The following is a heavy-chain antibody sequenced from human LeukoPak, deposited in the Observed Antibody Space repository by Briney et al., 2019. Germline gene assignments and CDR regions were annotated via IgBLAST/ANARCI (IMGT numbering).Heavy chain of an antibody. Sequence: GGSLRLSCAASGFTFSSYAMSWVRQVPGKGLEWVSAISGSGGSTYYADSVKGRFTISRDNSKNTLYLQMNSLRAEDTAVYYCAKDLDGDYGAGWGQGTLVTVSS. CDR2: ISGSGGST. J-gene: IGHJ4*02. V-gene: IGHV3-23*01. CDR1: GFTFSSYA. CDR3: AKDLDGDYGAG. D-gene: IGHD4-17*01.